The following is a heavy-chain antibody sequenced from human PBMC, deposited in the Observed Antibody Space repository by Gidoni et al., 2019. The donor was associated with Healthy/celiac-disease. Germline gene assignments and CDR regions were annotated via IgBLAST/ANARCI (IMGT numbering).Heavy chain of an antibody. CDR1: GGTFSSYA. D-gene: IGHD3-22*01. CDR2: IIPIFGTA. V-gene: IGHV1-69*01. CDR3: ASFRAPHYYDSSGYFVDAFDI. Sequence: QVQLVQSGAEVKKPGSSVKVSCKASGGTFSSYAISWVRQAPGQGLEWMGGIIPIFGTANYAQKFQGRVTITADESTSTAYMELSSLRSEDTAVYYCASFRAPHYYDSSGYFVDAFDIWGQGTMVTVSS. J-gene: IGHJ3*02.